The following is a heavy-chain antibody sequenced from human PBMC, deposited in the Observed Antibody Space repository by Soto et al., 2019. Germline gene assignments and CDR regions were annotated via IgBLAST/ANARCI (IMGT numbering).Heavy chain of an antibody. CDR1: GFTFIGSA. D-gene: IGHD3-22*01. J-gene: IGHJ6*02. CDR2: IKSKTDGGTT. CDR3: ARHVVVNNFYGMDF. Sequence: TGVPLRLPSAAAGFTFIGSAIHWVRQAYGKGLEWVGRIKSKTDGGTTDYAAPVKGRFTISRDDSKNTLYLQMNSLRAEDTVVYYCARHVVVNNFYGMDFWVQGTTVTVSS. V-gene: IGHV3-15*01.